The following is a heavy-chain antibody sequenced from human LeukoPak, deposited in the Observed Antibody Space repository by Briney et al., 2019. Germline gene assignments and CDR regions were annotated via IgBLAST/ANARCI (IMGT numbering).Heavy chain of an antibody. CDR1: GFTFTDYD. CDR3: VKPYYFSSGSLN. J-gene: IGHJ4*02. V-gene: IGHV3-23*01. Sequence: GGSLRLSCAASGFTFTDYDMNWVRQAPGKGLEWVSGISGSGDNPIYADSVKGRFTISSDNSKNSLYLQMNSLSAEDTAVYYCVKPYYFSSGSLNWGQGTLVTVSS. CDR2: ISGSGDNP. D-gene: IGHD3-10*01.